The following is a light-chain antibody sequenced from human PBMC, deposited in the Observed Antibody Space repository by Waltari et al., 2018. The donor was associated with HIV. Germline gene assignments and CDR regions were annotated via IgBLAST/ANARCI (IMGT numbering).Light chain of an antibody. V-gene: IGLV1-44*01. CDR2: SNN. CDR1: SSNIGSNT. CDR3: AARDDSLNGLVV. Sequence: QSVLTQPPSASGTPGQRVTISCSGSSSNIGSNTVNWYQQLPGTAPNLLIYSNNQRPSGVPDRFSGSKSGTSASLAISGLQSGDEADYYCAARDDSLNGLVVFGGGTKLTVL. J-gene: IGLJ2*01.